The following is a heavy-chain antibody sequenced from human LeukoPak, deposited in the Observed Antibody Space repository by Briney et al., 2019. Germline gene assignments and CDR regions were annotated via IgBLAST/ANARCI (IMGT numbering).Heavy chain of an antibody. V-gene: IGHV4-59*01. Sequence: SETLSLTCTVSGASMSSSYWSWIRQPPGKGLEWIGNILYSGNTDCNPSLRSRVTISIDSSKNQFSLRLSAVTAADTAVYYCASGDPGGPNDYWGQGTLVTVSS. CDR1: GASMSSSY. CDR2: ILYSGNT. CDR3: ASGDPGGPNDY. J-gene: IGHJ4*02. D-gene: IGHD1-14*01.